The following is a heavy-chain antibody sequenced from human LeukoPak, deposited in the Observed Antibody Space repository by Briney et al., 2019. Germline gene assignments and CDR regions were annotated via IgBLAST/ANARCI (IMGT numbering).Heavy chain of an antibody. D-gene: IGHD3-22*01. CDR3: ARSSITMIVVAYGFDY. V-gene: IGHV1-46*01. CDR2: INPSGGST. Sequence: ASVRVSCKASGYTFTSYYMHWVRQAPGQGLEWMGIINPSGGSTSYAQKFQGRVTMTRDTSTSTVYMELSSLRSEDTAVYYCARSSITMIVVAYGFDYWGQGTLVTVSS. J-gene: IGHJ4*02. CDR1: GYTFTSYY.